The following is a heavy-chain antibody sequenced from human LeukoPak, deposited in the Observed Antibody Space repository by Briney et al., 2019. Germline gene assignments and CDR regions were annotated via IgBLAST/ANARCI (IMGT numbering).Heavy chain of an antibody. V-gene: IGHV3-30*02. Sequence: GGSLRLSCAASGFTFSSYGKHWVRQAPGKGLEWVAFIRYDGSNKYYADSVKGRFTIARHNSKNTLYLQVNSLRAEDTAVYYCAKQAGRPGDYWGQGTLVTVSS. D-gene: IGHD2-2*01. J-gene: IGHJ4*02. CDR2: IRYDGSNK. CDR3: AKQAGRPGDY. CDR1: GFTFSSYG.